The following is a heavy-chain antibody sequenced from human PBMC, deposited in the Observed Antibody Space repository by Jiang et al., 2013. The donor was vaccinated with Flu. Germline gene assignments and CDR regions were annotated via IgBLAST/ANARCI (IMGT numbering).Heavy chain of an antibody. CDR2: IYTSGST. Sequence: KPSETLSLTCTVSGGSISSYYWSWIRQPAGKGLEWIGRIYTSGSTNYNPSLKSRVTISVDTSKNQFSLKLSSVTAADTAVYYCASVSSRDFWSGISLWGQGTLVTVSS. CDR3: ASVSSRDFWSGISL. D-gene: IGHD3-3*01. J-gene: IGHJ4*02. V-gene: IGHV4-4*07. CDR1: GGSISSYY.